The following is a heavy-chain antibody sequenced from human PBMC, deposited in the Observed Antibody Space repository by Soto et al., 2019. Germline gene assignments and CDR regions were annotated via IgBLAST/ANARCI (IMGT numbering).Heavy chain of an antibody. CDR3: ASYGSRRYDFWSGYFDY. D-gene: IGHD3-3*01. J-gene: IGHJ4*02. Sequence: PSETLSLTCTVSGGSISSGGYYWSWIRQHPGKGLEWIGYIYYSGSTYYNPSLKSQVTISVDTSKNQFSLKLSSVTAADTAVYYCASYGSRRYDFWSGYFDYWGQGTLVTVSS. V-gene: IGHV4-31*01. CDR1: GGSISSGGYY. CDR2: IYYSGST.